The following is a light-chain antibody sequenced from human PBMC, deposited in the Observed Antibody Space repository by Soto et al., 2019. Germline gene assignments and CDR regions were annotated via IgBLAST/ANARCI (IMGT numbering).Light chain of an antibody. V-gene: IGKV2-28*01. CDR2: SGS. CDR3: MQSLETPRT. CDR1: QSLLHTNGYNY. Sequence: DIVMTQSPLSLPVTPGEPASISCRSSQSLLHTNGYNYLDWFLQRPGQSPQLLIYSGSTRASGVPDRFRGSGSGTDFTLKISRVEAEDVGVYYCMQSLETPRTFGQGTKRAIK. J-gene: IGKJ2*01.